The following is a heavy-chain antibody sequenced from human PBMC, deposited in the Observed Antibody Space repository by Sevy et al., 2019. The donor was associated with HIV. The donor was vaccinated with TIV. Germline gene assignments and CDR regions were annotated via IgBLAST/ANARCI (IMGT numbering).Heavy chain of an antibody. V-gene: IGHV3-30*18. CDR3: AKDRDVLLVPSTMRDEYPGYGMDV. CDR1: GYIFSSYG. J-gene: IGHJ6*02. D-gene: IGHD2-2*01. CDR2: LSYDERNK. Sequence: GGSLRLSCAASGYIFSSYGIHWVRQAPGKGLEWVAFLSYDERNKYYADSVKGRFTISGDSSKNTFYLQMNNQRADDPAVYYCAKDRDVLLVPSTMRDEYPGYGMDVWGQGTTVTVSS.